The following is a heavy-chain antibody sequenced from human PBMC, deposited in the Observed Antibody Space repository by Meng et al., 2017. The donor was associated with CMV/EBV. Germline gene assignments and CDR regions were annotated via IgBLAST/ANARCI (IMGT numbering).Heavy chain of an antibody. Sequence: SETLSLTCTVSGYSISSGYYWGWIRQPPGKGLEWIGSIYHSGSTYYNPSLKSRVTISVDTSKNQFSLKLSSVTAADPAVYYCARVSSGGVGAAAMWFDPWGQGTLVTVSS. CDR2: IYHSGST. J-gene: IGHJ5*02. D-gene: IGHD6-13*01. CDR1: GYSISSGYY. V-gene: IGHV4-38-2*02. CDR3: ARVSSGGVGAAAMWFDP.